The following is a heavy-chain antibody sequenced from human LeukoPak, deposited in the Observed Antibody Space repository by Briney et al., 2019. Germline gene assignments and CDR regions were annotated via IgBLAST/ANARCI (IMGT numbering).Heavy chain of an antibody. J-gene: IGHJ3*02. CDR2: IHYSGST. Sequence: SETLSLTCTVSGGSISSYYWSWIRQPPGKGLEWIGYIHYSGSTNYNPSLKSRVTISVDTSKNQFSLKLGSVTAADTAVYFCARGPYSYDSSGAFDIWGQGTMVTVSS. V-gene: IGHV4-59*12. CDR1: GGSISSYY. CDR3: ARGPYSYDSSGAFDI. D-gene: IGHD3-22*01.